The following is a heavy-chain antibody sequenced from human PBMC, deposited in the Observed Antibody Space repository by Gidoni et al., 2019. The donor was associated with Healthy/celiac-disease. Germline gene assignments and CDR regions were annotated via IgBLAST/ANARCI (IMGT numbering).Heavy chain of an antibody. CDR1: GFTFDDYT. CDR3: AKDISPLAAAAYYFDY. CDR2: ISWDGGST. V-gene: IGHV3-43*01. Sequence: EVQLVESGGVVVQPGGSLRLSCAASGFTFDDYTMHWVRQAPGKGLECVSLISWDGGSTYYADSVKGRFTISRDNSKNSLYLQMNSLRTEDTALYYCAKDISPLAAAAYYFDYWGQGTLVTVSS. J-gene: IGHJ4*02. D-gene: IGHD6-13*01.